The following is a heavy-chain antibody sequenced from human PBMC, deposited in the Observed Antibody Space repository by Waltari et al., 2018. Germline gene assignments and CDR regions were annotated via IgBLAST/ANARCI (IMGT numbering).Heavy chain of an antibody. V-gene: IGHV3-23*01. CDR3: AKDYEGLMGVDY. CDR1: GFTFSSYA. Sequence: EVQLLESGGGLVQPGGSLRLSCAASGFTFSSYAMSWVRQAPGKGLEWVSGISGSGGSTDYADSGKGRFTISRDNSKNTLYLQMNSLRAEDTAVYYCAKDYEGLMGVDYWGQGTLVTVSS. D-gene: IGHD2-8*01. J-gene: IGHJ4*02. CDR2: ISGSGGST.